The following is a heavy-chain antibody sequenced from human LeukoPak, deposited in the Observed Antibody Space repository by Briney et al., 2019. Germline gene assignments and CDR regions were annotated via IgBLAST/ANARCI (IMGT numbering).Heavy chain of an antibody. Sequence: SQTLSLTCAISGDCVSSNSAAWNWIRQSPSRGLEWLGRTYYRSKWYNDYAISVKSRIIIKPDTSKNQFSLQLNSVTPEDTAVYYCARARRLGTPHFDLWGRGTLVTVSS. CDR2: TYYRSKWYN. CDR3: ARARRLGTPHFDL. D-gene: IGHD7-27*01. CDR1: GDCVSSNSAA. J-gene: IGHJ2*01. V-gene: IGHV6-1*01.